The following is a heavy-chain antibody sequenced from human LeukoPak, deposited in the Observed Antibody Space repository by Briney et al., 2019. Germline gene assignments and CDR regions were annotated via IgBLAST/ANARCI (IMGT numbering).Heavy chain of an antibody. CDR1: GGSISSYY. CDR2: MYYSGST. V-gene: IGHV4-59*01. CDR3: ARGQTIFGVATYFDY. Sequence: SETLSLTCTVSGGSISSYYWSWIRQPPGKGLEWIGYMYYSGSTNYNPSLKSRVTISVDTSKNQFSLKLRSVTAVDTAVYYCARGQTIFGVATYFDYWGQGTLVTVSS. D-gene: IGHD3-3*01. J-gene: IGHJ4*02.